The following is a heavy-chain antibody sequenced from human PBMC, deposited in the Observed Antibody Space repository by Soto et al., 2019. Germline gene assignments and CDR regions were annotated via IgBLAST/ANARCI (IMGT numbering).Heavy chain of an antibody. V-gene: IGHV3-48*01. Sequence: GSLRLSCAASGFTFSTYNMSWVRQAPGKGLEWVSYIRGSGAIYYADSVQGRFTMSRDNAKNSLYLQMNSLRAEDTAVYYCARDFLRGYGPDYWGQGTLVTVSS. J-gene: IGHJ4*02. CDR3: ARDFLRGYGPDY. D-gene: IGHD2-15*01. CDR2: IRGSGAI. CDR1: GFTFSTYN.